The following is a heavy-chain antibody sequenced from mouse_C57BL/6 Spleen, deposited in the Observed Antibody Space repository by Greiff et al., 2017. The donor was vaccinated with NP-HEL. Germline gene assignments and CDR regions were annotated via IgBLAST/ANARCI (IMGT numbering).Heavy chain of an antibody. V-gene: IGHV3-1*01. Sequence: EVMLVESGPGMVKPSQSLSLTCTVTGYSITSGYDWHWIRHFPGNKLEWMGYISYSGSTNYNPSLKSRISITHDTSKNHFFLKLNSVTTEDTATYYCARDDGHGAMDYWGQGTSVTVSS. D-gene: IGHD2-3*01. CDR2: ISYSGST. CDR1: GYSITSGYD. CDR3: ARDDGHGAMDY. J-gene: IGHJ4*01.